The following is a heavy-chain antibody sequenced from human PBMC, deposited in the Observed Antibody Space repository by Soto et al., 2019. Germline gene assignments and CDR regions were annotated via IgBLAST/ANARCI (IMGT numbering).Heavy chain of an antibody. CDR3: AKANAEGGPFY. CDR2: ISYDGSNK. D-gene: IGHD3-16*01. Sequence: QVQLVESGGGVVQPGRSLRLSCAASGFTFSSYGMHWVRKAPGKGLEWVAVISYDGSNKYYADSVKGRFTISRDNSKNTLYLQMNSLRAEDTSVYYCAKANAEGGPFYWGQGTLVTVSS. CDR1: GFTFSSYG. V-gene: IGHV3-30*18. J-gene: IGHJ4*02.